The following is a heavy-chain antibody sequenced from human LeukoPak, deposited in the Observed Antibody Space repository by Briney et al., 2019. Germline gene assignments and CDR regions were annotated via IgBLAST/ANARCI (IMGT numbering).Heavy chain of an antibody. D-gene: IGHD3-10*01. CDR3: ARRYRGTMVRGAAFFDY. CDR1: GGSISSYY. CDR2: IYYSGST. J-gene: IGHJ4*02. Sequence: SETLSLTCTVSGGSISSYYWSWIRQPPGKGLEWIGYIYYSGSTNYNPSLKSRVSISVHTSKNQFSLKLRSVTAADTAVYYCARRYRGTMVRGAAFFDYWGQGTLVTVSS. V-gene: IGHV4-59*08.